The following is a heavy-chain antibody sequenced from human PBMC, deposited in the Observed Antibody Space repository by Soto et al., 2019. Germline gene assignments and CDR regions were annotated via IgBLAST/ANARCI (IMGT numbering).Heavy chain of an antibody. CDR3: ATRQGGSYNWFDP. V-gene: IGHV4-39*01. CDR1: GGSISMSSYS. D-gene: IGHD2-15*01. Sequence: TSETLSLTCTFSGGSISMSSYSWAWIRQPPGKGLEWIGTLYYSGNTYYNPSLKSRVTISVDTSKNQFSLKLSSVTAADTAVYYCATRQGGSYNWFDPWGQGTMVTVSS. CDR2: LYYSGNT. J-gene: IGHJ5*02.